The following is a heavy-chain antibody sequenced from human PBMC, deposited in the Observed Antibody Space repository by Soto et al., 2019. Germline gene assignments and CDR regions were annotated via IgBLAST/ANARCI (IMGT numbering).Heavy chain of an antibody. CDR3: AHSYSSSPDDGFDV. D-gene: IGHD6-6*01. V-gene: IGHV2-5*02. CDR1: GFSLTTRGVG. J-gene: IGHJ3*01. Sequence: QMTLKESGPTLVKPTQILTLTCTFSGFSLTTRGVGVGWIRQPPGEALEWLALSYWDHDERYSPSLRSRLTITKDTSKNQEVLTMTNMEPGDTGTYYSAHSYSSSPDDGFDVWGQGTRGSVSS. CDR2: SYWDHDE.